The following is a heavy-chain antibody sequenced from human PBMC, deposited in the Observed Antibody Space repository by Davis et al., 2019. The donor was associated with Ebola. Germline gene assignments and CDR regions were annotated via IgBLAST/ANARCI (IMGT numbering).Heavy chain of an antibody. Sequence: PGGSLRLSCAASGFTFSSYEMNWVRQAPGKGLEWVSYIGISVSTTYYADSVKGRFTISRDNAKNSLYLQMNSLRAEDTALYYCARERTSCGGDCLDYWGQGTLVTVSS. D-gene: IGHD2-21*01. J-gene: IGHJ4*02. CDR3: ARERTSCGGDCLDY. CDR2: IGISVSTT. CDR1: GFTFSSYE. V-gene: IGHV3-48*03.